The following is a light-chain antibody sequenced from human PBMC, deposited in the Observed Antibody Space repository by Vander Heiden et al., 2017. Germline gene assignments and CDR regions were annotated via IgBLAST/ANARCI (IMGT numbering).Light chain of an antibody. J-gene: IGKJ4*01. CDR2: EVS. V-gene: IGKV2-30*02. Sequence: DVVMTQSTLSLPVTLGQPASISCRSSQSLVHSNGNTFLSWFQQRPGQSPRRLIHEVSNRDSGVPDRFSGSGSGTDFTLKISRVEAEDVGVYYCMQGTHWPLTFGGGTKVEIK. CDR1: QSLVHSNGNTF. CDR3: MQGTHWPLT.